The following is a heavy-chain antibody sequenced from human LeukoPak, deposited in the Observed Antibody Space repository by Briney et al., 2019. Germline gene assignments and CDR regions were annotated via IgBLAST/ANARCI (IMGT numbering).Heavy chain of an antibody. CDR3: ARQEANWGSLSGTYHFDY. CDR2: IYPGDSDT. Sequence: KGGESLKISCKGSGYSFTSYWIGWVRQMPGKGLEWMGIIYPGDSDTRYSPSFQGQVTISADKSISTAYLQWSSLKASDTAMYYCARQEANWGSLSGTYHFDYWGQGTLVTVSS. J-gene: IGHJ4*02. V-gene: IGHV5-51*01. D-gene: IGHD7-27*01. CDR1: GYSFTSYW.